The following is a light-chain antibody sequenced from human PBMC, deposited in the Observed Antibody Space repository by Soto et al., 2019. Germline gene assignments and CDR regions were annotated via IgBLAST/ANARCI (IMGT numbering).Light chain of an antibody. V-gene: IGKV3-15*01. Sequence: EIVMTQSPVTLSVSPGERVTLSCRASQSVSNNLAWYQQKSGQAPRLLIYGASTRVTGIPARFSGSGSGTEFTLTISSRQSEDFAIYYCYQYDNWRPVTFGQGTRVDIK. CDR3: YQYDNWRPVT. CDR1: QSVSNN. J-gene: IGKJ5*01. CDR2: GAS.